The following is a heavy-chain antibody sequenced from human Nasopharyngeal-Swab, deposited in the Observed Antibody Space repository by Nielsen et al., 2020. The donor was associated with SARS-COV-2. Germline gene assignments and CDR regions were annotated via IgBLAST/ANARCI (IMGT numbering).Heavy chain of an antibody. CDR1: GFSFSFNA. CDR2: ISDLRGVT. D-gene: IGHD6-25*01. V-gene: IGHV3-23*01. Sequence: ASGFSFSFNAMRWVRQAPGKRPEWLSIISDLRGVTLYADSVRGRFTISRDNSKNKEYHQMNGMRAEDTAVYYCAKPSGGTWAILYFDYWGQGTQVTVS. J-gene: IGHJ4*02. CDR3: AKPSGGTWAILYFDY.